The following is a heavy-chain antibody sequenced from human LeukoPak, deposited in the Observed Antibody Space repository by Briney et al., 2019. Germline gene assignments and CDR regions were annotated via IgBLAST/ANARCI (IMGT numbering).Heavy chain of an antibody. V-gene: IGHV4-39*01. CDR2: IYHSGST. D-gene: IGHD2-15*01. J-gene: IGHJ4*02. CDR3: ASQGLLYYFDY. Sequence: SETLSLTCTVSGGSISSGTYYWGWVRQPPGEGLEWIGFIYHSGSTYYTPSLKSRVTISVDTSKNQFSLKLSSVTAADTAVYYCASQGLLYYFDYWGQGTLVTVSS. CDR1: GGSISSGTYY.